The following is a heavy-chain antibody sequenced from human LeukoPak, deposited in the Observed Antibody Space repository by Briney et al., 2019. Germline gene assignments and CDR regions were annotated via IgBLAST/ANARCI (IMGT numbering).Heavy chain of an antibody. J-gene: IGHJ3*02. CDR1: GGPISSYY. D-gene: IGHD3-3*01. Sequence: SETLSLTCTVSGGPISSYYWSWIRQPPGKGLEWIGYIYYSGSTNYNPSLKSRVTISVDTSKNQFSLKLSSVTAADTAVYYCARSHFLESGNPHDIWGQGTMVTVSS. V-gene: IGHV4-59*01. CDR3: ARSHFLESGNPHDI. CDR2: IYYSGST.